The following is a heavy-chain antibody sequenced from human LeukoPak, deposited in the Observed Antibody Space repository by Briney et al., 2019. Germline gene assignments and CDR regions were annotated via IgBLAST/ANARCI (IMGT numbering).Heavy chain of an antibody. J-gene: IGHJ4*02. CDR2: MNPNSGNT. Sequence: ASVKVSCKASGYTFTSYDINWVRQATGQGLEWMGWMNPNSGNTGYAQKFQGRVTMTRNTSISTAYMELSSLRSEDTAVYYCARGIGSNWYPGSDYWGQGTLVTVSS. CDR1: GYTFTSYD. V-gene: IGHV1-8*01. CDR3: ARGIGSNWYPGSDY. D-gene: IGHD6-13*01.